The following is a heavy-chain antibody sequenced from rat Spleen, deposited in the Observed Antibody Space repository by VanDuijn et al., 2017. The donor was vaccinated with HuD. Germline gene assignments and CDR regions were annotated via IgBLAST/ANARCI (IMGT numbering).Heavy chain of an antibody. CDR1: GFSLTSNA. Sequence: QVRLKESGPGLMQPSQTLSLTCTVSGFSLTSNALSWVRQPPGKGLEWIATISSGGHTYYNSALKSRLNISRDTSKSQVLIKMNSLQSEDTAIYFCTRDQSYWGSYYPGGFAYWGLGTLVIVSS. CDR3: TRDQSYWGSYYPGGFAY. CDR2: ISSGGHT. J-gene: IGHJ3*01. V-gene: IGHV2S12*01. D-gene: IGHD1-12*02.